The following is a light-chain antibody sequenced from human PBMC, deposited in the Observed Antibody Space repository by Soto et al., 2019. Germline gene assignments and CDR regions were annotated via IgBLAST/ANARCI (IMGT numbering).Light chain of an antibody. V-gene: IGKV3-15*01. J-gene: IGKJ2*01. CDR3: QQFNNWPRT. CDR1: QSVSSN. CDR2: GAS. Sequence: EIVMTQSPATLSVSPGERATLSCRASQSVSSNLAWYQQRPGQAPRLLLYGASTRATGLPDRFRGRGSGTEFTLTIDSLQSEDFAVYYCQQFNNWPRTFGQGTKLEIK.